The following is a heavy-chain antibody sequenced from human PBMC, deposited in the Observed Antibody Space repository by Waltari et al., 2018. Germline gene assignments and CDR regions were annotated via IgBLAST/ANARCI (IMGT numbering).Heavy chain of an antibody. D-gene: IGHD6-6*01. Sequence: QVQLQESGPGLVKPSQTLSLTCTVSGGSLSSGSYYWSWIRQPAGKGLAWIGRIYTSGSTNYNPSLKSRVTISVDTSKNQFSLKLSSVTATDTAVYYCAISNSLSSSGGDYFDYWGQGTLVTVSS. CDR3: AISNSLSSSGGDYFDY. CDR2: IYTSGST. J-gene: IGHJ4*02. V-gene: IGHV4-61*02. CDR1: GGSLSSGSYY.